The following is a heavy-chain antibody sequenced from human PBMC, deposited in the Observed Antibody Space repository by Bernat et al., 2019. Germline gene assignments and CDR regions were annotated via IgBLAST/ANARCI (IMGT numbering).Heavy chain of an antibody. CDR1: GFTFSSYA. J-gene: IGHJ6*03. Sequence: EVQVLEAGGGLVQPGGALRLSCAASGFTFSSYAMNWVRQAPGKGLEWVSAIRYGSDSTYYADSVKGRFTISRDDSKNTLYLHMNSLRAEDTALYFCAKGAGSGTFYYHYYMDVWGKGTTVTVSS. D-gene: IGHD3-10*01. CDR2: IRYGSDST. V-gene: IGHV3-23*01. CDR3: AKGAGSGTFYYHYYMDV.